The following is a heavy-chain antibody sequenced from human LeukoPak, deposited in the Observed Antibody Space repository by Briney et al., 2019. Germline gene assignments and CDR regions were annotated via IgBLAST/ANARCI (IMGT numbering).Heavy chain of an antibody. CDR1: GYTFSGYY. Sequence: AAVKDSCKASGYTFSGYYLHWARQAPGQGPEWMGWINPNSGDTNFAQTFQGRVTMTRDTSISTAYIELSRLTSDDTAVYYCARPPSLAGTLSGFQHWGQGTLVSVSS. CDR3: ARPPSLAGTLSGFQH. D-gene: IGHD6-19*01. V-gene: IGHV1-2*02. J-gene: IGHJ1*01. CDR2: INPNSGDT.